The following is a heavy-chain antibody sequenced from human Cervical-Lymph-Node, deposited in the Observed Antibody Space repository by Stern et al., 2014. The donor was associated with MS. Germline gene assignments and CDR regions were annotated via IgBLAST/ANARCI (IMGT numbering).Heavy chain of an antibody. V-gene: IGHV3-23*04. CDR1: GFTFSNYG. J-gene: IGHJ2*01. Sequence: EDQLVESGGGFVKPGGSLRLSCAVSGFTFSNYGMSWVRRAPGKGLEWVSAISGIGGSAVYADSVKGRFTISRNNFQNTLYLQMSSLRADDTAVYYCAKVSDDYDAHWFFDLWGRGTLVTVSS. CDR2: ISGIGGSA. D-gene: IGHD4-17*01. CDR3: AKVSDDYDAHWFFDL.